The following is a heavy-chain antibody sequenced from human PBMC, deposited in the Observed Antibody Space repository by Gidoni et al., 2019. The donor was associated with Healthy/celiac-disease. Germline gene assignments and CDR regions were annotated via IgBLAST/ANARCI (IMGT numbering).Heavy chain of an antibody. V-gene: IGHV1-69*02. CDR2: IIPILGIA. Sequence: QVQLVQSGAEVKKPGSSVTVSCKASAGTFSSYTISWVRQAPGQGLAWMGRIIPILGIANYAQKFQGRVTITAYKSTSTAYMELSSRRSEDTAVYYCARVYYVWGLDPCGQGTLVTVSS. J-gene: IGHJ5*02. CDR3: ARVYYVWGLDP. D-gene: IGHD3-16*01. CDR1: AGTFSSYT.